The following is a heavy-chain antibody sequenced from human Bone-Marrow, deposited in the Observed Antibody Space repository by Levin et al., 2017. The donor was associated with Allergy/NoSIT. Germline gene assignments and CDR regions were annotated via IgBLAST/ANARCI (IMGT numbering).Heavy chain of an antibody. D-gene: IGHD3-9*01. CDR2: IYAGGSK. CDR1: GFTVSSQY. J-gene: IGHJ6*03. V-gene: IGHV3-66*02. CDR3: ARTHYDVLTSYMDV. Sequence: GGSLRLSCAASGFTVSSQYMSWVRQAPGKALEWVSLIYAGGSKYYADSVQGRFTISRDNSKNILYLQMNSLRGEDSAVYYCARTHYDVLTSYMDVWGKGTSVTVSS.